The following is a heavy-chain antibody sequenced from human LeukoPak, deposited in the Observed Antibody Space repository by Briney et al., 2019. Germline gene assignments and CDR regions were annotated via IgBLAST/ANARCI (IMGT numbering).Heavy chain of an antibody. CDR2: FDPEDGET. Sequence: GASVKVSCKVSGYTLTELSMHWVRQAPGKGLEWMGGFDPEDGETIYAQKFQGRVTMTEDTSTDTAYMELSSLRSEDTAVYYCATLYCSSTSCYKGFDYWGQGTLVTVSS. CDR3: ATLYCSSTSCYKGFDY. D-gene: IGHD2-2*02. V-gene: IGHV1-24*01. CDR1: GYTLTELS. J-gene: IGHJ4*02.